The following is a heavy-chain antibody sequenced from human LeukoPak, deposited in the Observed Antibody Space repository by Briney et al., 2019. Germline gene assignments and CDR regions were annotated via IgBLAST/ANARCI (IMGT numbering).Heavy chain of an antibody. CDR3: ARVGEEYYDILTGIFFDY. Sequence: ASVKVSCKASGYTFTSYGISWVRQAPGQGLEWMGWISAYNGNTNYAQKLQGRVTMTTDTSTSTAYMELRSLRSDDTAVYYCARVGEEYYDILTGIFFDYWGQGTLVTVSS. CDR1: GYTFTSYG. J-gene: IGHJ4*02. CDR2: ISAYNGNT. D-gene: IGHD3-9*01. V-gene: IGHV1-18*01.